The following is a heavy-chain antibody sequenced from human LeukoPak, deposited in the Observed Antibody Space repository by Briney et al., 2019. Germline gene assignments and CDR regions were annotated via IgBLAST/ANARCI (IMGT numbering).Heavy chain of an antibody. J-gene: IGHJ3*02. V-gene: IGHV3-23*01. CDR2: LTDSGGTT. D-gene: IGHD5-24*01. Sequence: RGSLRLSCVASGFTFGNYAMGWLRQAPGRRPEWVSSLTDSGGTTYYVDSVKGRFAISRDNSKNTLYLRMNSLRAEDTAVYYCAKKRDAFDIWGQGTVVTVSS. CDR3: AKKRDAFDI. CDR1: GFTFGNYA.